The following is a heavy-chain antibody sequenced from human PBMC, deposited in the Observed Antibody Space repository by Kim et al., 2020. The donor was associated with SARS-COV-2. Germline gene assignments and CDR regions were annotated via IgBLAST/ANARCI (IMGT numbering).Heavy chain of an antibody. CDR2: T. J-gene: IGHJ6*02. Sequence: TYYEDSGKGRFTSSRDNSKNTLYLQMNSLRAEDTAVYYCARDLDYYGMDVWGQGTTVTVSS. CDR3: ARDLDYYGMDV. V-gene: IGHV3-66*01.